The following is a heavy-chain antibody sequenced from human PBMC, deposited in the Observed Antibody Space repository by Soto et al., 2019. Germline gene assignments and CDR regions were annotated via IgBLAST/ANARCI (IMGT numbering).Heavy chain of an antibody. CDR1: GYTFTSYD. CDR2: MNPNSGNT. J-gene: IGHJ5*02. D-gene: IGHD2-2*01. Sequence: QVQLVQSGAEVKKPGASVKVSCKASGYTFTSYDINWVRQAPGQGLEWMGWMNPNSGNTGYAQKLQGRVTMTRNTSISTAYMELSSLRSEDTAVYYCARKAGQYQLLAYNWFDPWGQGTLVTVSS. V-gene: IGHV1-8*01. CDR3: ARKAGQYQLLAYNWFDP.